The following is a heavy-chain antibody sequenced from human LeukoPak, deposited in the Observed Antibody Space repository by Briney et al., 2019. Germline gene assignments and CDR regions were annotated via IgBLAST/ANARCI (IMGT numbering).Heavy chain of an antibody. J-gene: IGHJ4*02. CDR1: GFTFSSYS. Sequence: PGGSLRLSCAASGFTFSSYSMNWVRQAPGKGLEWVSSISSSSYIYYADSVKGRFTISRDNAKNSLYLQMNSLRADDTAVYYCARDALSITMIVMPNFDYWGQGTLVTVSS. D-gene: IGHD3-22*01. V-gene: IGHV3-21*01. CDR2: ISSSSYI. CDR3: ARDALSITMIVMPNFDY.